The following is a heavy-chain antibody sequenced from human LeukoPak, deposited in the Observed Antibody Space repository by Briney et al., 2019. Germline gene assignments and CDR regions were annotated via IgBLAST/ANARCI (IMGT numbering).Heavy chain of an antibody. CDR2: THTGGST. CDR3: ARRRGGFGEGEFDY. CDR1: GASISGVY. V-gene: IGHV4-4*08. Sequence: SETLSLTCTVSGASISGVYWNWIRQPPRKGLEWVGYTHTGGSTSFNPSLRSRLSFSIDTSRNQVSLRLTSVTASDTGVYYCARRRGGFGEGEFDYWRPGTPVTVSA. J-gene: IGHJ4*02. D-gene: IGHD3-16*01.